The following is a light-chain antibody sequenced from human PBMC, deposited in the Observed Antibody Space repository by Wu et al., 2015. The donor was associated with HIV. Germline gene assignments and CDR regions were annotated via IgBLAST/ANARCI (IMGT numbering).Light chain of an antibody. Sequence: EIVLTQSPGTLSLSPGERATLSCRASQSINSNFLAWYQQKPGQAPRLLIYAASDRATDIPDRFSGSGSGTDFTLTINRVEPEDFAVYYCQQYSSSAITFGGGTKVEIK. CDR3: QQYSSSAIT. CDR2: AAS. V-gene: IGKV3-20*01. J-gene: IGKJ4*01. CDR1: QSINSNF.